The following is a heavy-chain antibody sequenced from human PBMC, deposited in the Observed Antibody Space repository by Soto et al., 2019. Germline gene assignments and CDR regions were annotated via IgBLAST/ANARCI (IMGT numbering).Heavy chain of an antibody. CDR2: ISGSGGST. D-gene: IGHD2-2*01. Sequence: GGSLRLSCAASGFTFSSYAMSWVRQAPGKGLEWVSAISGSGGSTYYADSVKGRFTISRDNSKNTLYLQMNSLRAGDTAVYYCANYVVVVPAFYYYYYGMDVWGQGTTVTVSS. CDR3: ANYVVVVPAFYYYYYGMDV. J-gene: IGHJ6*02. CDR1: GFTFSSYA. V-gene: IGHV3-23*01.